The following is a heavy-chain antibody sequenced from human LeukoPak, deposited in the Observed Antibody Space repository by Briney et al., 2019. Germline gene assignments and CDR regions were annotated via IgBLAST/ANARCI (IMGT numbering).Heavy chain of an antibody. V-gene: IGHV1-69*13. CDR2: IIPIYDPV. CDR3: AREPLGCGGDCHFDY. D-gene: IGHD2-21*02. CDR1: GGTLSSYA. Sequence: GASVKVSCKASGGTLSSYAFSWMRQAPGQGLEWMGRIIPIYDPVDYAQRFQGRVTITADESTNTVYMELNSLTFEDTAVYYCAREPLGCGGDCHFDYWGQGTLVTVSS. J-gene: IGHJ4*02.